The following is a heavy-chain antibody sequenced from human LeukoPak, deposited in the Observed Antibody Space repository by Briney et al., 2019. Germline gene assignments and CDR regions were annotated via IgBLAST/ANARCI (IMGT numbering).Heavy chain of an antibody. V-gene: IGHV3-11*01. CDR2: VSDSGRTR. CDR1: GFTFSDYY. CDR3: ARTLYDYDYAYYYGMDV. Sequence: GGSLRLSCAVSGFTFSDYYMTRIRQAPGKGLEWISDVSDSGRTRDYADSVKGRFTVSRDNARNSLYLQMNSLRADDTAVYYCARTLYDYDYAYYYGMDVWGQGTTVTVSS. D-gene: IGHD4-17*01. J-gene: IGHJ6*02.